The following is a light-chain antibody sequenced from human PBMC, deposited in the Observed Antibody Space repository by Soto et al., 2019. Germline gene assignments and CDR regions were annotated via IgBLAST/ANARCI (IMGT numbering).Light chain of an antibody. CDR3: SSYTSSSTPFV. V-gene: IGLV2-14*01. CDR2: DVS. CDR1: SSDVGGYNY. Sequence: QSALTQPASVSGSPGQSITISCTGTSSDVGGYNYVSWYLQYPGKAPKLMIYDVSNRPSGVSNRFSGSKSGNTASLTISGLQAEDEADYYCSSYTSSSTPFVFGTGTKLTVL. J-gene: IGLJ1*01.